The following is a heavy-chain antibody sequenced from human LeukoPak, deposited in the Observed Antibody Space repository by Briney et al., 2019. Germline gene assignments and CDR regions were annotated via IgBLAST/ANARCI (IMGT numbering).Heavy chain of an antibody. CDR1: VGTLSSYA. CDR2: IIPIFGTA. V-gene: IGHV1-69*13. D-gene: IGHD5/OR15-5a*01. CDR3: ARESPYSVYDYDAFDI. Sequence: SVKVSCKASVGTLSSYAISWVRQAPGPGLEWMGGIIPIFGTANYAQKFQGRVTITADESTSTAYMELSSLRSEDTAVYYCARESPYSVYDYDAFDIWGQGTMVTVSS. J-gene: IGHJ3*02.